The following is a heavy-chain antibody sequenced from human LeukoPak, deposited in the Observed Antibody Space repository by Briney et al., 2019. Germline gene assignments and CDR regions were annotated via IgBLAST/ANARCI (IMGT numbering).Heavy chain of an antibody. J-gene: IGHJ1*01. CDR1: GFTFSDYY. CDR2: INHSGST. CDR3: ARRSSGAAAKGYFQH. V-gene: IGHV4-34*01. D-gene: IGHD2-2*01. Sequence: LRLSCAASGFTFSDYYMSWIRQAPGKGLEWIGEINHSGSTNYNPSLKSRVTISVDTSKNQFSLKLSSVTAADTAVYYCARRSSGAAAKGYFQHWGQGTLVTVSS.